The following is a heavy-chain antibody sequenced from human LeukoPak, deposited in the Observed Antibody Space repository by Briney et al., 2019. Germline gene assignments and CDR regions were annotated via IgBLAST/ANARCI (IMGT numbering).Heavy chain of an antibody. CDR1: GFTFMSYS. J-gene: IGHJ5*02. Sequence: GGSLRLSCVASGFTFMSYSMHWVRQAPGEGLEWLSGISNTGRATDYADSIKGRSTISIDNSKNTVFLQMNSLRAEDTAEYFCAHQVPPNDEFFDHWGQGTLVTVSS. V-gene: IGHV3-23*01. CDR3: AHQVPPNDEFFDH. CDR2: ISNTGRAT.